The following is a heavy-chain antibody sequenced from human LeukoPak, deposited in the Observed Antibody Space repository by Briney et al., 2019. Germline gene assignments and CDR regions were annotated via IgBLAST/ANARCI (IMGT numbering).Heavy chain of an antibody. D-gene: IGHD6-19*01. CDR3: AKGEWLDN. CDR2: VSYNGGNT. Sequence: GGSLRLSCAASGFSFSSYAMSGVRQAPGKGLEWVSTVSYNGGNTYYADSVKGRFTLYRDSSKNTVYLQIDSLRAEDTAAYYCAKGEWLDNWGQGTLVTVSS. V-gene: IGHV3-23*01. CDR1: GFSFSSYA. J-gene: IGHJ4*02.